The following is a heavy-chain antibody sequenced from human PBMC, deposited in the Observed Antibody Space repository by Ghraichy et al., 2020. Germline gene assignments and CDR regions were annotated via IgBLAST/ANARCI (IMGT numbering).Heavy chain of an antibody. CDR2: INHSGST. CDR1: GGSFSGYY. V-gene: IGHV4-34*01. D-gene: IGHD5-18*01. J-gene: IGHJ4*02. Sequence: SETLSLTCAVYGGSFSGYYWSWIRQPPGKGLEWIGEINHSGSTNYNPSLKSRVTISVDTSKNQFSLKLSSVTAADTAVYYCARGTAMGIDYWGQGTLVTVSS. CDR3: ARGTAMGIDY.